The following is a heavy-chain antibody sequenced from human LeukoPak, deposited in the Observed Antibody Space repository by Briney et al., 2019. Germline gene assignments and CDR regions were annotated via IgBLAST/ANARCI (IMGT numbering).Heavy chain of an antibody. J-gene: IGHJ5*02. CDR3: SKEGWFDP. V-gene: IGHV7-4-1*02. Sequence: ASVKVSCKASGYIFTSYAMNWVRQAPGQGLEWMGWINTNTGNPTYAQAFTGRFVFSSDTSVNTAYLQISNLKPEDTAVYYCSKEGWFDPWGQGTLVTVSS. CDR2: INTNTGNP. CDR1: GYIFTSYA.